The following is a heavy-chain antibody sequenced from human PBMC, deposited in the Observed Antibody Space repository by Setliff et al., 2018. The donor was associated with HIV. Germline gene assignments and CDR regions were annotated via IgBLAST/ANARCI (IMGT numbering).Heavy chain of an antibody. D-gene: IGHD3-16*01. V-gene: IGHV3-13*01. CDR2: IGTGGDT. Sequence: GGSLRLSCEASGFTFSDYDFHWVRQAAGKGLEWVSAIGTGGDTYYVDSVKGRFTISRENAKNSLYLQMNSLRVGDTAVYYCAREIRTVYTGGHYFYGIDVWGQGTAVTVSS. J-gene: IGHJ6*02. CDR1: GFTFSDYD. CDR3: AREIRTVYTGGHYFYGIDV.